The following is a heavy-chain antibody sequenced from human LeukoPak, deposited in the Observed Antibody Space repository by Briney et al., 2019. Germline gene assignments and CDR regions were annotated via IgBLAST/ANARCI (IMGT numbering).Heavy chain of an antibody. J-gene: IGHJ4*02. D-gene: IGHD4-23*01. CDR3: ARPTTVALDY. CDR1: GFTFSDYD. V-gene: IGHV3-48*02. Sequence: GGSLRLSCAASGFTFSDYDMNWVSQPPGKGLEWVSYITSSSRTINYADSVKGRFTVSRDNAKNSLYLQMDSLRDEDTAVYYCARPTTVALDYWGQGTLVTVSS. CDR2: ITSSSRTI.